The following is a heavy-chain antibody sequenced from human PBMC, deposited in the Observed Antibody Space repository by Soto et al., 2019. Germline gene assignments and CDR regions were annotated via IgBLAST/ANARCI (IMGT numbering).Heavy chain of an antibody. V-gene: IGHV4-30-4*01. CDR1: GGSISSGDYY. CDR3: AREGEAARDYYYYGMDV. D-gene: IGHD6-6*01. J-gene: IGHJ6*02. Sequence: SETLSLTCTVSGGSISSGDYYWSWIRQPPGKGLEWIGYIYYSGSTYYNPSLKSRVTISVDTSKNQFSLKLSSVTAADTAVYYCAREGEAARDYYYYGMDVWGQGTTVTVSS. CDR2: IYYSGST.